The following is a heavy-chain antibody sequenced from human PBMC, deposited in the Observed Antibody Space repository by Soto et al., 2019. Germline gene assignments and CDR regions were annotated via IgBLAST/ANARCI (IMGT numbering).Heavy chain of an antibody. CDR3: AKESPLSPAY. Sequence: PGGSLRLSCAASGFTFSSYGMHWVRQAPGKGLEWVAVISYDGSNKYYADSVKGRFTISRDNSKNTLYLQMNSLRAEDTAVYYCAKESPLSPAYWGQGTLVTVSS. CDR1: GFTFSSYG. CDR2: ISYDGSNK. V-gene: IGHV3-30*18. J-gene: IGHJ4*02.